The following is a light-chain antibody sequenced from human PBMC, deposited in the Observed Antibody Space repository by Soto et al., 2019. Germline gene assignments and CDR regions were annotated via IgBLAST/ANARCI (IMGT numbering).Light chain of an antibody. V-gene: IGLV1-40*01. CDR3: QSYDSSLAGFVV. CDR1: SSNIGAGYD. J-gene: IGLJ2*01. Sequence: QSVLTQPPSVSGAPGQRVTISCTGSSSNIGAGYDVHWYQRLPGTAPKLLIYGHINRPSGVPDRFSGSKSGTSSSLAITGRQAEDEGDYYCQSYDSSLAGFVVFGGGTQVTVL. CDR2: GHI.